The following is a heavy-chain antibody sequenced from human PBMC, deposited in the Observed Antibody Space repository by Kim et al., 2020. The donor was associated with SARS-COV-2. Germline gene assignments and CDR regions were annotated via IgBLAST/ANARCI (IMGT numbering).Heavy chain of an antibody. Sequence: SETLSLTCTVSGASIRSPTHVWNWIRHHPGKGLEWIGYIYYGGSTHYNPSLKSRLSISLDTSKNQFSLNLHSVTAADTAVYFCATVYKRLFWFGSVLAPNYFDSWGQGNLVTVSS. J-gene: IGHJ4*02. V-gene: IGHV4-31*03. D-gene: IGHD3-10*01. CDR3: ATVYKRLFWFGSVLAPNYFDS. CDR2: IYYGGST. CDR1: GASIRSPTHV.